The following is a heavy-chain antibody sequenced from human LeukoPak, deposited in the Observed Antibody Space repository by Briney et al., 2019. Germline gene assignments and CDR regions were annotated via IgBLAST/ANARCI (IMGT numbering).Heavy chain of an antibody. J-gene: IGHJ3*02. CDR3: ARHGGIQGYSSSLGDAFDM. CDR1: GGSTDFYY. D-gene: IGHD6-13*01. V-gene: IGHV4-59*08. Sequence: PSETLSLTCNVSGGSTDFYYWSWIRQPPGKGLEWIGCTYYSGHTDYNPSLKSPVTISLDTAKNQFFLQLTSVTAADTALYYCARHGGIQGYSSSLGDAFDMWGQGTVVTVSS. CDR2: TYYSGHT.